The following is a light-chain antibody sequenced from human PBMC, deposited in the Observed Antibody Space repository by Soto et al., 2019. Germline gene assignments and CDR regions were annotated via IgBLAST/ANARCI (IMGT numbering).Light chain of an antibody. CDR1: SSDVGSYNY. CDR2: EVS. V-gene: IGLV2-14*01. CDR3: TSYTTSSTLV. J-gene: IGLJ1*01. Sequence: QSVLTQPASVSGSPGQSITISCTGTSSDVGSYNYVCWYQHHPGKAPKLMIYEVSNRPSGVSNRFSGSKSGNTASLTISGLQAEDEADYYCTSYTTSSTLVFGTGTKVTVL.